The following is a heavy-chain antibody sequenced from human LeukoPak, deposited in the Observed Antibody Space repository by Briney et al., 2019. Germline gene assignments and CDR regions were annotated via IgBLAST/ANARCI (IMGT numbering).Heavy chain of an antibody. J-gene: IGHJ3*02. CDR3: ARSAKRHYYDRQDAFDI. Sequence: PGGSLRLSCAASGFTFSSYGMHWVRQATGKGLEWVSAIGTAGDTYYPGSVKGRFTISRENAKNSLYLQMNSLRAGDTAVYYCARSAKRHYYDRQDAFDIWGQGTMVTVSS. V-gene: IGHV3-13*01. CDR1: GFTFSSYG. CDR2: IGTAGDT. D-gene: IGHD3-22*01.